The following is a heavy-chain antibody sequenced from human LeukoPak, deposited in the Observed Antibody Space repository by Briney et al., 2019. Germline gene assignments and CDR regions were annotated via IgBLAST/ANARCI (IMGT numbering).Heavy chain of an antibody. D-gene: IGHD3-9*01. J-gene: IGHJ5*02. CDR2: ISWNSGSI. CDR1: GFTFDDYA. Sequence: GGSLRLSCAASGFTFDDYAMHWVRQAPGKGLEWVSGISWNSGSIGYADSVKGRFTISRDNAKNSLYLQMNGLRAEDTALYYCATPNPLLRYFDTWGQGTLVTVSS. CDR3: ATPNPLLRYFDT. V-gene: IGHV3-9*01.